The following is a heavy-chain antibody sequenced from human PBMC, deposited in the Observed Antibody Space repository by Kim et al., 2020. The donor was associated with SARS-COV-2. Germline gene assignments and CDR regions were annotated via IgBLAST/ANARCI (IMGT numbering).Heavy chain of an antibody. CDR1: GFTYSSSC. V-gene: IGHV3-74*01. Sequence: GGSLRLSCAASGFTYSSSCMYWVRQAPAKGLAWLSHISNDGYTTAYADPVKVRFTVSRDNAKNTLYLQMNSLRAEDTAVYFCARSPSGPEGYWGEGTLVTVPS. CDR2: ISNDGYTT. J-gene: IGHJ4*02. CDR3: ARSPSGPEGY.